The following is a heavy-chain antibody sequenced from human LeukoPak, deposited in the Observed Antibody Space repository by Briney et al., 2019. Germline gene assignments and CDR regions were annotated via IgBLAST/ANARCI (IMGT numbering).Heavy chain of an antibody. J-gene: IGHJ5*02. V-gene: IGHV4-38-2*02. CDR1: GYSSSSGYY. CDR3: ARAYFSSWYMNWFDP. D-gene: IGHD6-13*01. CDR2: IYHSGST. Sequence: SETLSLTCTVSGYSSSSGYYWGWIRQPPGKGLEWIGSIYHSGSTYYNPSLKSRVTISVDTSKNQFSLKLSSVTAADTAVYYCARAYFSSWYMNWFDPWGQGTLVTVSS.